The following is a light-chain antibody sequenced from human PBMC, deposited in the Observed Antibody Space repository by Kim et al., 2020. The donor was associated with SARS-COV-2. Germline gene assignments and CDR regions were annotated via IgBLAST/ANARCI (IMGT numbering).Light chain of an antibody. Sequence: GQSITISCTGTYSDVGTYTLVSWYQQYPGKAPKLMIYEVSKRPSGVSYRFSASKSGSTASLTISGLQAEDEATYYCCSYARSNTFLFGGGTKLTVL. CDR3: CSYARSNTFL. CDR2: EVS. J-gene: IGLJ3*02. CDR1: YSDVGTYTL. V-gene: IGLV2-23*02.